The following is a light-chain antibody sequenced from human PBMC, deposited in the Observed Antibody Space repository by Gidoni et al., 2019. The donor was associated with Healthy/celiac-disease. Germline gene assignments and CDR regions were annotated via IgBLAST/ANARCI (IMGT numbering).Light chain of an antibody. CDR3: QQYYSTPQT. J-gene: IGKJ4*01. Sequence: SLGERATINCKSSQSVLYSSNNKNYLAWYQQKPGQPPKLLIYWASTRESGVPDRFSGSGSGTDFTLTISSLQAEDVAVYYCQQYYSTPQTFXGXTKVEIK. CDR1: QSVLYSSNNKNY. V-gene: IGKV4-1*01. CDR2: WAS.